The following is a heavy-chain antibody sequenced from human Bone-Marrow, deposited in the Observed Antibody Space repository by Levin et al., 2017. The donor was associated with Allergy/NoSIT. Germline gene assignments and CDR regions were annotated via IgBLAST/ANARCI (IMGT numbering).Heavy chain of an antibody. CDR1: GFTLSSYW. J-gene: IGHJ4*02. Sequence: ASVKVSCAFSGFTLSSYWMSWVRQTPEKGLEWVANIKPDGGDKNYVDSVKGRFAISRDNAKNSVYLQMNSLRAEDTAVYYCTRGGSYPDYWGQGTLVTVSS. CDR3: TRGGSYPDY. D-gene: IGHD3-16*02. V-gene: IGHV3-7*04. CDR2: IKPDGGDK.